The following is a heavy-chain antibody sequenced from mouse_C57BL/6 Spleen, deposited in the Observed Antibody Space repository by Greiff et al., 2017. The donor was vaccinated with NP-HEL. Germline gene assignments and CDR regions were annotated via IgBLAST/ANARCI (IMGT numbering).Heavy chain of an antibody. CDR2: ISSGGSYT. J-gene: IGHJ2*01. CDR3: ARHNLAYYGSSTDYYFDY. CDR1: GFTFSSYG. V-gene: IGHV5-6*01. Sequence: EVQGVESGGDLVKPGGSLKLSCAASGFTFSSYGMSWVRQTPDKRLEWVATISSGGSYTYYPDSVKGRFTISRDNAKNTLYLQMSSLKSEDTAMYYCARHNLAYYGSSTDYYFDYWGQGTTLTVSS. D-gene: IGHD1-1*01.